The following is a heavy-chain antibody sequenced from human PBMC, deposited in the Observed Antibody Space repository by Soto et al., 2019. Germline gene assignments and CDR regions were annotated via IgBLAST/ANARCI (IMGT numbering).Heavy chain of an antibody. J-gene: IGHJ4*02. CDR2: MSPNSGNT. D-gene: IGHD1-20*01. Sequence: QVQLVQSGAEVKEPGASVKVSCKASGYTFTSFDINWMRQATGQGPEWMGWMSPNSGNTGYAQKFQGRVTMTRDTSISTVYMEMSSLRAEDTAVYYCARCITRGVDYWGQGTLVTVSS. V-gene: IGHV1-8*01. CDR3: ARCITRGVDY. CDR1: GYTFTSFD.